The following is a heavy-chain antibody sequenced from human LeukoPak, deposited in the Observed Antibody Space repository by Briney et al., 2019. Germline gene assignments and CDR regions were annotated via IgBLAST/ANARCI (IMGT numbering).Heavy chain of an antibody. J-gene: IGHJ4*02. Sequence: GGSLRLSCAASGFTVSSNFLSWVRQAPGKGLEWVGRIKSKADGRTTDYAALLKGRFTISRDDSKNTLYLQMNSLKTEDTAVYYCTTVERWLLSSSPYWGQGTLVTVSS. D-gene: IGHD5-24*01. CDR1: GFTVSSNF. CDR3: TTVERWLLSSSPY. CDR2: IKSKADGRTT. V-gene: IGHV3-15*01.